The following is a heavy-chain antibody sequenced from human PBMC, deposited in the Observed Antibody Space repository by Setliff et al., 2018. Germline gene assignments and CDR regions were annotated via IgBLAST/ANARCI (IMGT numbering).Heavy chain of an antibody. CDR2: VYVGGNT. Sequence: SETLSLTCNVSGVSIANTASYWSWIRQPAGKTLEWIGQVYVGGNTYYNPSFESRVSISVDRSKNQFSLKLSSVTAADTAVYYCASRYFDRFDYMDVWGKGTTVTVSS. D-gene: IGHD3-9*01. CDR3: ASRYFDRFDYMDV. V-gene: IGHV4-61*09. J-gene: IGHJ6*03. CDR1: GVSIANTASY.